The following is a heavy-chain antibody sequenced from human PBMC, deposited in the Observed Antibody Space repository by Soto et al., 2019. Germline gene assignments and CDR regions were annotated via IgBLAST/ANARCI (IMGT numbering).Heavy chain of an antibody. J-gene: IGHJ4*02. Sequence: QVQLVESGGGVVQPGRSLRLSCAASGFTFSSYSMHWVRQAPGKGLEWVAAMSYDGNSKYFADSVKGRFTISRDNSKNTLSLQMISLGAEDSAVYYCARGRTVRDHDDFDLWGQGTLVTVSS. CDR3: ARGRTVRDHDDFDL. CDR2: MSYDGNSK. V-gene: IGHV3-30-3*01. D-gene: IGHD2-21*01. CDR1: GFTFSSYS.